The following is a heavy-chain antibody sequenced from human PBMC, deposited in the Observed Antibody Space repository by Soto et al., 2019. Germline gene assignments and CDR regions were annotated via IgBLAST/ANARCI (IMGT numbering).Heavy chain of an antibody. CDR1: NYTFNMYG. D-gene: IGHD3-10*01. CDR2: ISGYNGNT. J-gene: IGHJ4*02. CDR3: ARVGRMYYYGSGSYYNLFDY. V-gene: IGHV1-18*01. Sequence: ASVKVSCKASNYTFNMYGISWVRQAPGQGLEWMGWISGYNGNTNYAQKLQGRVTMTTDTSTSTAYMELRSLRSDDTAVYYCARVGRMYYYGSGSYYNLFDYWGQGTLVTVSS.